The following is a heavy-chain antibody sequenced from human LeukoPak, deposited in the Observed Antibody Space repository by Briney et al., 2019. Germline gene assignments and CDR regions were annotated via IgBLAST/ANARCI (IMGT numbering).Heavy chain of an antibody. V-gene: IGHV1-2*04. CDR2: INPNSGGT. Sequence: ASVKVSCKASGYTFTGYYMHWVRQAPGQGLEWMGWINPNSGGTNYAQKFQGWVTMTRDTSISTAYMELSRLRSDDTAVYYCARGGRGFSSGWYVGYYYGMDVWGQGTTVTVSS. CDR1: GYTFTGYY. D-gene: IGHD6-19*01. J-gene: IGHJ6*02. CDR3: ARGGRGFSSGWYVGYYYGMDV.